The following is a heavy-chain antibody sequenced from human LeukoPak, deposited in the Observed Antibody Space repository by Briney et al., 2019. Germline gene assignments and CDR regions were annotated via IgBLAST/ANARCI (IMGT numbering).Heavy chain of an antibody. Sequence: GGSLRLSCAASGFTFSSYAMHWVRQAPGKGLEWVAVISYDGSNKYYADSVKGRFTISRDNSKNTLYLQMNSLRAEDTAVYYCAGDGDYGSAFDIWGQGTMVTVSS. J-gene: IGHJ3*02. D-gene: IGHD4-17*01. V-gene: IGHV3-30-3*01. CDR1: GFTFSSYA. CDR3: AGDGDYGSAFDI. CDR2: ISYDGSNK.